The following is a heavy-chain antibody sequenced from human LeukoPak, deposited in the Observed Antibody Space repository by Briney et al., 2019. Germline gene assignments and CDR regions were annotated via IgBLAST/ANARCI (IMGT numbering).Heavy chain of an antibody. Sequence: SETLSLTCAVYGGSFSGYYWSWIRQPPGKGLEWIGEINHSGSTNYNPSLKSRVTISVDTSKNQFSLKLSSVTAADTAVYYCAHYYYYGPGLNWFDPWGQGTLVTVSS. J-gene: IGHJ5*02. D-gene: IGHD3-10*01. CDR3: AHYYYYGPGLNWFDP. V-gene: IGHV4-34*01. CDR2: INHSGST. CDR1: GGSFSGYY.